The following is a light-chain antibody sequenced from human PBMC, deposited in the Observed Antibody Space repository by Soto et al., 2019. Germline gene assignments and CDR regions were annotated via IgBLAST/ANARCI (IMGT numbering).Light chain of an antibody. CDR2: SNN. CDR3: AAWDDSLTGPV. CDR1: SSNIGRNF. J-gene: IGLJ3*02. V-gene: IGLV1-47*02. Sequence: QSVLTQPPSASGTPGQRVTISCSGSSSNIGRNFVYWYQQLPGTAPKLLIYSNNQRPSGVPDRFSDSKSGTSASLAISGLRSEDEGDYYCAAWDDSLTGPVFGGGTKVTVL.